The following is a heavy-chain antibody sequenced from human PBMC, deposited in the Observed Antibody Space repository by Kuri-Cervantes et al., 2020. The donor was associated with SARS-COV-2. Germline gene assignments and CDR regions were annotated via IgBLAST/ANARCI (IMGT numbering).Heavy chain of an antibody. V-gene: IGHV3-30*04. CDR3: ARASSQTALGY. CDR1: GFTFSSYA. Sequence: GESLKISCAASGFTFSSYAMHWVRQVPGKGLEWVAVISYDGSNKYYADSVKGRFTISRDNSKNTLYLQMNSLRAEDTAVYYCARASSQTALGYWGQGTLVTVSS. CDR2: ISYDGSNK. D-gene: IGHD3-16*01. J-gene: IGHJ4*02.